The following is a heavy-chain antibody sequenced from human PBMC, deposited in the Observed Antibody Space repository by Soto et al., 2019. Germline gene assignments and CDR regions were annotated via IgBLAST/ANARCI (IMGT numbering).Heavy chain of an antibody. Sequence: QVQLMQSRTEVKKPGASVKVSCKTSGYTFSNYGVSWVRQAPGQGLEWMGWISPYNGNTDYAPKLQGRITMTTDTSTSTVHMELRNLRSDDTAVYYCARDTLGTEVARRFDSWGQGTLVTVSS. CDR3: ARDTLGTEVARRFDS. J-gene: IGHJ4*02. V-gene: IGHV1-18*01. D-gene: IGHD5-12*01. CDR2: ISPYNGNT. CDR1: GYTFSNYG.